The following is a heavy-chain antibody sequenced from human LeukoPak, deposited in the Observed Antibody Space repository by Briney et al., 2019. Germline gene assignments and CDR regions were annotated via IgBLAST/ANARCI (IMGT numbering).Heavy chain of an antibody. V-gene: IGHV4-34*01. J-gene: IGHJ4*02. D-gene: IGHD7-27*01. CDR1: GGSFSGYY. CDR3: ARQTGELPTEEYYFDY. Sequence: PSETLSLTCAVYGGSFSGYYWSWIRQPPGKGLEWIGEINHSGSTNYNPSLKSRVTISVDTSKNQFSLKLSSVTAADTAVYYCARQTGELPTEEYYFDYWGQGTLVTVSS. CDR2: INHSGST.